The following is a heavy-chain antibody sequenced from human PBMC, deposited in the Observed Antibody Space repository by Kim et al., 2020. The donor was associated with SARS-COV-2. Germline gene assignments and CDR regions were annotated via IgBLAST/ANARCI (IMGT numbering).Heavy chain of an antibody. CDR2: ISAYNGNI. V-gene: IGHV1-18*04. CDR3: ARDRDGIVGALLYYYGMDV. CDR1: GYTFTSYG. D-gene: IGHD1-26*01. Sequence: ASVKVSCKASGYTFTSYGISWVRQAPGQGLEWMGWISAYNGNINYAQKLQGRVTMTTDTSTSTAYMELRSLRSDDTAVYYCARDRDGIVGALLYYYGMDVWRQGTTVTVSS. J-gene: IGHJ6*02.